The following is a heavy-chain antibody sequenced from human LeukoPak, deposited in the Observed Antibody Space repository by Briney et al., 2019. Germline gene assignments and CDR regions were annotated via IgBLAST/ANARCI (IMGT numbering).Heavy chain of an antibody. V-gene: IGHV3-21*06. J-gene: IGHJ5*01. CDR2: ISSSSRSI. CDR3: ARERSGPAVRAHNWFDP. CDR1: GFTFSGYN. D-gene: IGHD1-26*01. Sequence: PGGSLRLSCVGSGFTFSGYNIDWVRQAPGKGLEWVSSISSSSRSIYYADSLKGRITISRDNTKNSVFLQMSGLRVDDTAVYYCARERSGPAVRAHNWFDPWGRGTLAIVSS.